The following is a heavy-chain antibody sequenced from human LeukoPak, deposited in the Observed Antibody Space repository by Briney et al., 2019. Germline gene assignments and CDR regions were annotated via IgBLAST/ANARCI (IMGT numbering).Heavy chain of an antibody. CDR2: IYPGDSDT. CDR3: ARSYYYGSGRYYYYYYMDV. J-gene: IGHJ6*03. V-gene: IGHV5-51*01. Sequence: GESLKISCKGSGYSFTSYWIGWVRQMPGKGLEWMGIIYPGDSDTRYSPSFQGQVTISADKSISTAYLQWSSLKASDTAMYYCARSYYYGSGRYYYYYYMDVWGKGTTVTVS. D-gene: IGHD3-10*01. CDR1: GYSFTSYW.